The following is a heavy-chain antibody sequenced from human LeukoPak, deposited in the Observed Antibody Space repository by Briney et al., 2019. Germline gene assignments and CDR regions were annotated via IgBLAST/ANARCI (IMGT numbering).Heavy chain of an antibody. J-gene: IGHJ4*02. Sequence: GGSLRLSCAASGFTFSTYIMNWVRQAPGKGLEWVSSITSSGSYIYYADSVKGRSTISRDNAKNSLYLQMNSLRAEDTALYYCARGQAGGTDYWGQGTLVTVSS. D-gene: IGHD1-26*01. CDR1: GFTFSTYI. CDR2: ITSSGSYI. V-gene: IGHV3-21*01. CDR3: ARGQAGGTDY.